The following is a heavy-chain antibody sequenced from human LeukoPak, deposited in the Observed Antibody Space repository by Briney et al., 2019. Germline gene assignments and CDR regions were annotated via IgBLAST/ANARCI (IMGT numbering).Heavy chain of an antibody. J-gene: IGHJ4*02. Sequence: GGFLRLSCAASGFTFTTYAMSWVRQAPGKGLEWVSTISDSGASTYYADSVKGRFTISRDNSKNTLYLQMNSLRAEDTAVYYCAKSHSVGYRGYFDYWGQGTLVTVSS. CDR2: ISDSGAST. CDR1: GFTFTTYA. V-gene: IGHV3-23*01. CDR3: AKSHSVGYRGYFDY. D-gene: IGHD5-12*01.